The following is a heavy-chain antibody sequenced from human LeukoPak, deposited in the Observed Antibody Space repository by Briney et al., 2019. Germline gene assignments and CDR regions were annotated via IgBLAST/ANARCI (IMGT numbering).Heavy chain of an antibody. D-gene: IGHD3-16*01. CDR2: SGSDDST. CDR1: GFTVGHYP. Sequence: GGSPRLSCAASGFTVGHYPMSFVRQAPGKGLEWVSTSGSDDSTYYADSVKGRFTISRDNSKNTLYLQMNNLRAEDTAVYYCAKDLRGRILRYFDYWGRGTLVTVSS. J-gene: IGHJ4*02. CDR3: AKDLRGRILRYFDY. V-gene: IGHV3-23*01.